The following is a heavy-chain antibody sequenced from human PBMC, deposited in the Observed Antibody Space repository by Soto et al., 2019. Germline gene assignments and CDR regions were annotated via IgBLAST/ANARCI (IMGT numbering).Heavy chain of an antibody. V-gene: IGHV3-74*01. CDR1: GFTFSSYW. D-gene: IGHD1-26*01. J-gene: IGHJ5*02. Sequence: GGSLRLSCSASGFTFSSYWMHWVRQAPGKGLVWVSRINGDGSSTSYADSVKGRFTISRDNAKNTLDLQMNSLRAEDTAVYYCEKVGWQTHNWFDPWGQGTLVTVS. CDR3: EKVGWQTHNWFDP. CDR2: INGDGSST.